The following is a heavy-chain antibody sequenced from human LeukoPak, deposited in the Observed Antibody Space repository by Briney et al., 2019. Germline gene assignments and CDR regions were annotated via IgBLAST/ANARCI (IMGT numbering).Heavy chain of an antibody. Sequence: GGSLRLSCAASGFTFSSYAMSWVRQAPGKGLEWVSAISGSGGSPYYADSVKGRFTISRDNSKNTLYLQMNSLRAEDTAVYYCAKVLSALAYCGGDCYSDFDYWGQGTLVTVSS. CDR1: GFTFSSYA. CDR3: AKVLSALAYCGGDCYSDFDY. J-gene: IGHJ4*02. V-gene: IGHV3-23*01. CDR2: ISGSGGSP. D-gene: IGHD2-21*02.